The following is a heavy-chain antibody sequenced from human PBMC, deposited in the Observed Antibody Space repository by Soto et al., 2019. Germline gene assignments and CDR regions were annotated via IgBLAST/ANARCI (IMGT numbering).Heavy chain of an antibody. D-gene: IGHD5-18*01. V-gene: IGHV1-69*06. CDR2: IIPIFGTA. CDR1: GGTFSSYA. CDR3: ARGGGYSYGSRYYYYGMDV. J-gene: IGHJ6*02. Sequence: GASVKVSCKVSGGTFSSYAISWVRQAPGQGLEWMGGIIPIFGTANYAQKFQGRVTITADKSTSTAYMELSSLRSEDTAVYYCARGGGYSYGSRYYYYGMDVWGQGTTVTVSS.